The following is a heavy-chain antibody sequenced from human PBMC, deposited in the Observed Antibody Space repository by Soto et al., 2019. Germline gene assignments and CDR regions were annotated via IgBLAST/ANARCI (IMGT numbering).Heavy chain of an antibody. CDR1: VFTFSSYP. V-gene: IGHV3-23*01. CDR3: AKRAGADWYFDL. D-gene: IGHD3-10*01. Sequence: EVHLLESGGGLAQPWGSLRLSCAASVFTFSSYPMSWVRQAPGKGLEWVSGISSSGGSTYYADSVKGRFTISRDNSKNTLYLQMNSPRAEDTAVYYCAKRAGADWYFDLWGRGTLVTVSS. CDR2: ISSSGGST. J-gene: IGHJ2*01.